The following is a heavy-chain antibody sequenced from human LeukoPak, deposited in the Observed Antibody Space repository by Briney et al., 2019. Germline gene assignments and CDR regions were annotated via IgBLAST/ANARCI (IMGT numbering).Heavy chain of an antibody. CDR3: ANGWGYFDY. V-gene: IGHV4-4*07. CDR1: SGSISGHY. D-gene: IGHD6-19*01. J-gene: IGHJ4*02. Sequence: PSETLSLTCTVTSGSISGHYWSWIRQPAGKGLEWIGRIYTSGSTNYNPSLKSRVTISVDTSKNQFSLKLSSVTAADTAVYYCANGWGYFDYWGQGTLVTVSS. CDR2: IYTSGST.